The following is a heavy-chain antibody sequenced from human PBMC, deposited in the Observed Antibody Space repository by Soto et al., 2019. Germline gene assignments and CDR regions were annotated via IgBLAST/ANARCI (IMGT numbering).Heavy chain of an antibody. CDR1: GGTFSSYA. V-gene: IGHV1-69*13. J-gene: IGHJ5*02. CDR3: AREYSSPAWFDP. D-gene: IGHD6-13*01. CDR2: IIPIFGTA. Sequence: ASVKVSCKASGGTFSSYAISWVRQAPGQGLEWMGGIIPIFGTANYAQKFQGRVTITADESTSTAYMELSSLRSEDTAVYYCAREYSSPAWFDPWGQGTLVTVSS.